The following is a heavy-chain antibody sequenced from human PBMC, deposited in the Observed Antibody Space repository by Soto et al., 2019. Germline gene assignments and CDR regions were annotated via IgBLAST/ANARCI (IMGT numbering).Heavy chain of an antibody. Sequence: GASVKVSCKASGYTFTSYGISWVRQAPGQGLEWMGWINANSGGTNYAQKFQGWVTMTRDTSISTAYMELSRLRSDDTAVYYCARGVVATIEYYYYYYMDVWGKGTTVTVSS. CDR2: INANSGGT. CDR3: ARGVVATIEYYYYYYMDV. J-gene: IGHJ6*03. CDR1: GYTFTSYG. D-gene: IGHD5-12*01. V-gene: IGHV1-2*04.